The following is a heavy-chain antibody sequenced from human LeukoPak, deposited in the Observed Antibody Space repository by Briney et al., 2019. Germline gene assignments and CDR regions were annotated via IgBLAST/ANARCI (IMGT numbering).Heavy chain of an antibody. J-gene: IGHJ3*02. Sequence: SETLSLTCTVSAGSISTYYWSWIRQPPGKGLKYIGYIYYSGSTNYNPSLKSRVTMSLDTSKNQFSLKLSSVTAADTAVYYCAREEVPHGFDIWGQGTMVTVSS. CDR2: IYYSGST. V-gene: IGHV4-59*01. CDR3: AREEVPHGFDI. CDR1: AGSISTYY.